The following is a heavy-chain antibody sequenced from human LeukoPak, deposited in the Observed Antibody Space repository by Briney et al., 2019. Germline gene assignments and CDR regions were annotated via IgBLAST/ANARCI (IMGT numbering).Heavy chain of an antibody. Sequence: GGSLRLSCTASGFTFGDYAMSWVRQAPGKGPEWVGFIRSKAYGGTTEYAASVKGRFTISRDDSKSIAYLQMNSLKTEDTAVYYCTRDFVVVPAAIDLFDYWGQGTLVTVSS. CDR1: GFTFGDYA. J-gene: IGHJ4*02. D-gene: IGHD2-2*01. V-gene: IGHV3-49*04. CDR3: TRDFVVVPAAIDLFDY. CDR2: IRSKAYGGTT.